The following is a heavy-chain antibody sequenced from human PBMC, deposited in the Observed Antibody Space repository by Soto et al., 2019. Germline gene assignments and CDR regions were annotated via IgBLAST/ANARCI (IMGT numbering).Heavy chain of an antibody. CDR3: ARDRQGGDFWEVDY. J-gene: IGHJ4*02. Sequence: QVQLVECGGGVVQPGRSLRLSCAASGFTFSSYGMHWVRQAPGKGLEWVAVIWYDGSNKYYADSVKGRFTISRDNSKNTLYLEMNSLIAEDTAVYDCARDRQGGDFWEVDYWCQGTLVTVS. D-gene: IGHD3-3*01. V-gene: IGHV3-33*01. CDR2: IWYDGSNK. CDR1: GFTFSSYG.